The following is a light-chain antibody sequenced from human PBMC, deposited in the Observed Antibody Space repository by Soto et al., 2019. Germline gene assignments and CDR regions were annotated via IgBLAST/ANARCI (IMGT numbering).Light chain of an antibody. CDR1: QNVNTY. V-gene: IGKV1-39*01. Sequence: DIQMTQSPSPLSAFVGDRVTITCRASQNVNTYLNWYQHKPGTAPKLLIYAASSLQSGVPSRFGGSRSGTDFILTITSLQPEDSATYYCQQSHSVPRTFGQGTKVEI. J-gene: IGKJ1*01. CDR3: QQSHSVPRT. CDR2: AAS.